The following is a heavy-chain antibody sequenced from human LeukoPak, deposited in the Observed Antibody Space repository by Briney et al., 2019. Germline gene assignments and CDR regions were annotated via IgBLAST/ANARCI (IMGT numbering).Heavy chain of an antibody. CDR2: YSTSSSHI. CDR3: TRSDAFYI. J-gene: IGHJ3*02. CDR1: GFTFSSYS. Sequence: GGSLRLSCAASGFTFSSYSMNWVRQAPGKGLEWVSSYSTSSSHIYYADSVKGRFTISRDNAKNSLYLQMNSLRAEDTAVYYCTRSDAFYIWGQGTMVTVSS. V-gene: IGHV3-21*01.